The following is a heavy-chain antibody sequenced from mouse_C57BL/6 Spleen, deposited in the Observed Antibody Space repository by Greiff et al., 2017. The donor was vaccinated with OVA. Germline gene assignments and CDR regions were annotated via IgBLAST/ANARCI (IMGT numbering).Heavy chain of an antibody. D-gene: IGHD2-5*01. V-gene: IGHV1-69*01. CDR1: GYTFTSSW. CDR2: IDPSDSYT. CDR3: ARVDYSNSAWFAY. J-gene: IGHJ3*01. Sequence: VQLQQPGAELVMPGASVKLSCKASGYTFTSSWMHWVKQRPGQGLEWIGEIDPSDSYTNYNQKFKGKSTLTVDKSSSTAYMQLSSLTSEDSAVYYCARVDYSNSAWFAYWGQGTLVTVSA.